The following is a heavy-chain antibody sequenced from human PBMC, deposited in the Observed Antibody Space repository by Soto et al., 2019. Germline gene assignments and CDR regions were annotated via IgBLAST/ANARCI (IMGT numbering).Heavy chain of an antibody. J-gene: IGHJ6*03. CDR1: GFTFDDYA. V-gene: IGHV3-9*01. D-gene: IGHD3-10*01. CDR2: ISWNSGSI. Sequence: EVQLVESGGGLVQPGRSLRLSCAASGFTFDDYAMHWVRQAPGKGLEWVSGISWNSGSIGYADSVKGRFTISRDNAKNSLYLQMTGLRAGDTALYYCAKAGRGYGGYYYYMDVWGKGTTVTVSS. CDR3: AKAGRGYGGYYYYMDV.